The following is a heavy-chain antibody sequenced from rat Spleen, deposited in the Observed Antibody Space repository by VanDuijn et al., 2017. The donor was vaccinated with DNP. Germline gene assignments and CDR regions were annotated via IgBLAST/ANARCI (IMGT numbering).Heavy chain of an antibody. CDR2: INTDGGGT. CDR1: GFTFSRYW. D-gene: IGHD1-1*01. J-gene: IGHJ2*01. Sequence: EVQLVEIGGGLVQPGRSLKLSCVASGFTFSRYWMYWIRQAPGQGLEWVASINTDGGGTYYLDSVKGRFPISRDNAVNTVYLQMNSLRSEDTATYYCAREDYSVTCAFWGQGVMVTVSS. CDR3: AREDYSVTCAF. V-gene: IGHV5-58*01.